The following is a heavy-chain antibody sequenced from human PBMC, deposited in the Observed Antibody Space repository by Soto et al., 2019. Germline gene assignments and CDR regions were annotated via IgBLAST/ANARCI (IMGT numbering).Heavy chain of an antibody. CDR3: ARRTATTIYYYGMDV. CDR2: IYYSGST. D-gene: IGHD4-17*01. CDR1: GGSISSYY. Sequence: SETLSLTCTVSGGSISSYYWTWIRQPPGKGLEWIGYIYYSGSTYYNPSLKSRVTISVDTSKNQLSLRLNSVTAADTAVYYCARRTATTIYYYGMDVWGHGTTVTVSS. J-gene: IGHJ6*02. V-gene: IGHV4-59*01.